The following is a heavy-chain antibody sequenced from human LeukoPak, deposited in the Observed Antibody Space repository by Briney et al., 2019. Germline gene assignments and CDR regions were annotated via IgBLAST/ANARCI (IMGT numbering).Heavy chain of an antibody. V-gene: IGHV3-33*01. Sequence: GGSLRLSCAASGFTFSDYSMHWVRQAPGKGLEWVAVIWYDGSNKYYTDSVKGRFTISRDDSKNTLYLQMNSLRAEDTAVYYCARTIAGGGSGSYLTPMNYWGQGTLVTVSS. D-gene: IGHD3-10*01. CDR2: IWYDGSNK. CDR3: ARTIAGGGSGSYLTPMNY. CDR1: GFTFSDYS. J-gene: IGHJ4*02.